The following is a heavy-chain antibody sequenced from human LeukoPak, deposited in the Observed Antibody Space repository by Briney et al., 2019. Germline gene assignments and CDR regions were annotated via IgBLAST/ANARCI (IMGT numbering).Heavy chain of an antibody. CDR2: IRYDGSNK. J-gene: IGHJ4*02. CDR1: GFTFSSYG. Sequence: GGSLRLSCAASGFTFSSYGMYWVRQAPGKGLEWVAFIRYDGSNKYYADSVKGRFTISRDNSKNTLYLQMNSLRAEDTAVYYCAKDDSGYSYGYAGPGDYWGQGTLVTVSS. CDR3: AKDDSGYSYGYAGPGDY. D-gene: IGHD5-18*01. V-gene: IGHV3-30*02.